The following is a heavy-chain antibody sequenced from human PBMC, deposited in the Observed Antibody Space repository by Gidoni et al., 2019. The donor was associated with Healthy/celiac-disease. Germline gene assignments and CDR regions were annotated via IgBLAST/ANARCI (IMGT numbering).Heavy chain of an antibody. CDR3: AKDRAMYSSSWSFDY. D-gene: IGHD6-6*01. Sequence: EVQLLESGGGLVQPGGSLRLACAASGFTFSSYARSWVRQAPGKGLEWVSAISGSGGSTYYADSVKGRFTNSRDNSKNTLYLQMNSLRAEDTAVYYCAKDRAMYSSSWSFDYWGQGTLVTVSS. J-gene: IGHJ4*02. V-gene: IGHV3-23*01. CDR1: GFTFSSYA. CDR2: ISGSGGST.